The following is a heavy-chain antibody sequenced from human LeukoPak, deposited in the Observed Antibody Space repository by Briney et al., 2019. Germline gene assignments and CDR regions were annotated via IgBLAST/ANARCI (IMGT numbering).Heavy chain of an antibody. CDR2: ISSSSSYT. V-gene: IGHV3-11*03. D-gene: IGHD6-19*01. CDR1: GFTFSDYY. CDR3: AAGEWLVQADY. Sequence: GGSLRLSCAASGFTFSDYYMSWIRQAPGKGLEWVSYISSSSSYTNYADSVKGRFTISRDNAKNSLYLQMNSLRAEDTAVYYCAAGEWLVQADYWGQGTLVTVSS. J-gene: IGHJ4*02.